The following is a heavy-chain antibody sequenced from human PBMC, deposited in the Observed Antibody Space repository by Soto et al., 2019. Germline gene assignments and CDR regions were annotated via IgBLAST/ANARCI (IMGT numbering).Heavy chain of an antibody. CDR1: GYTFSDYA. J-gene: IGHJ5*02. V-gene: IGHV1-3*01. CDR2: INAGNGNT. CDR3: ARGTPVWFDP. Sequence: ASVKVSCKASGYTFSDYAIHWVRQAPGQRPEWMGWINAGNGNTKYSQKFQGRVTITRDTSAGTAYMELSSLRSEDTAVYYCARGTPVWFDPWGQGTLVTVSS. D-gene: IGHD3-10*01.